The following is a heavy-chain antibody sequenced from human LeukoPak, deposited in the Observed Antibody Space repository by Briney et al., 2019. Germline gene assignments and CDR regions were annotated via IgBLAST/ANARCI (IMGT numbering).Heavy chain of an antibody. Sequence: ASVKVSCKASGYTFTSYDINWVRPATGQGLEWMGWMNPNSGNTGYAQKFQGRVTMTRNTSISTAYMELSSLRSEDTAVYYCARGPPMVRGVIAHWGQGTLVTVSS. V-gene: IGHV1-8*01. D-gene: IGHD3-10*01. CDR1: GYTFTSYD. CDR3: ARGPPMVRGVIAH. J-gene: IGHJ4*02. CDR2: MNPNSGNT.